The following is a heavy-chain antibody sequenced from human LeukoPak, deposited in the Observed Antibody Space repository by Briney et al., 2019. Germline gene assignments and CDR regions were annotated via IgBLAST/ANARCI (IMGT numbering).Heavy chain of an antibody. Sequence: ASVKVSCKASGYTFTGYYMHWVRQAPGQGLEWMGWINPNSGGTNYAQKFQGRVTMTRDTSISTAYMELRRLRSDDTAVYYCARPYYDYVWGSYRSFDYWGQGTLVTVSS. V-gene: IGHV1-2*02. J-gene: IGHJ4*02. CDR1: GYTFTGYY. D-gene: IGHD3-16*02. CDR2: INPNSGGT. CDR3: ARPYYDYVWGSYRSFDY.